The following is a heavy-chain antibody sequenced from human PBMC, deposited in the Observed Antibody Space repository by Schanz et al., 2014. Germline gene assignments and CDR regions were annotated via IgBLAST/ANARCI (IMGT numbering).Heavy chain of an antibody. Sequence: EVQLVESGGGLVKPGDSLRLSCAASGFTFSSYTMKWVRQAPGKGLEWVSSISSTSTYLYYADSVKGRFTISRDSARNSLYLHMSRMRDQDTAVYSCARGTPFRCDSWGQGTLVTVSS. D-gene: IGHD3-16*01. CDR2: ISSTSTYL. V-gene: IGHV3-21*01. CDR3: ARGTPFRCDS. CDR1: GFTFSSYT. J-gene: IGHJ4*02.